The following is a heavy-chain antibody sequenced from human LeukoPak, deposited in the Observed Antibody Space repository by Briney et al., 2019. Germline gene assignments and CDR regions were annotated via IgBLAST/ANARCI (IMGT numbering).Heavy chain of an antibody. V-gene: IGHV3-30*02. CDR2: IRHDGSGA. Sequence: GGSLRLSCAAAGFTFTHHAMHWVRQAPGKGLEWVAVIRHDGSGANYAESVKGRFTISRDNSKNTLYLQMNSLRVEDTAVYYCAKDLSGSWSWDYWGQGTLVTVSS. CDR1: GFTFTHHA. D-gene: IGHD1-26*01. CDR3: AKDLSGSWSWDY. J-gene: IGHJ4*02.